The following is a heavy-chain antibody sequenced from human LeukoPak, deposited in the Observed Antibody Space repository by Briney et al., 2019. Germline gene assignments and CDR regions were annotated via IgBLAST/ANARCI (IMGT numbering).Heavy chain of an antibody. J-gene: IGHJ5*02. D-gene: IGHD7-27*01. CDR3: ARGHSGRGGLDP. CDR2: INHSGST. V-gene: IGHV4-34*01. Sequence: MASETLSLTCAVYGGSFSGYYWSWIRQPPGKGLEWIGEINHSGSTNYNPSLKSRVTISVDTSKNQFSLKLSSVTAADTAVYYCARGHSGRGGLDPWGQGTLVTVSS. CDR1: GGSFSGYY.